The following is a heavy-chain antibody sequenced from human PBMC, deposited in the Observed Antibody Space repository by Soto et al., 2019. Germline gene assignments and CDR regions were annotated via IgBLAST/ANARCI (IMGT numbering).Heavy chain of an antibody. CDR2: IYYSGST. J-gene: IGHJ4*02. CDR3: ARDRIDGYHYFDY. CDR1: GGSISSYY. V-gene: IGHV4-59*01. Sequence: SATLALTCTFSGGSISSYYWSWIRQPPGKGLEWIGYIYYSGSTNYNPSLKSRVTISVDTSKNQFSLKLSSVTAADTAVYYCARDRIDGYHYFDYWGQGTLVTVSS. D-gene: IGHD5-18*01.